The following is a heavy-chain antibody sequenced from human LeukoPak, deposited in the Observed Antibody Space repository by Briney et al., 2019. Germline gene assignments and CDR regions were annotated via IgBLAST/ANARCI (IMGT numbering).Heavy chain of an antibody. J-gene: IGHJ3*02. CDR1: GFTFSSYA. V-gene: IGHV3-30-3*01. Sequence: GGSLRLSCAASGFTFSSYAMHWVRQAPGKGLEWVAVISYDGSNKYYADSVKGRFTISRDNSKNTLYLQMNSLRAEDTAVYYCARSHDSSGHRPGAFDIWGQGTMVTVSS. CDR3: ARSHDSSGHRPGAFDI. D-gene: IGHD3-22*01. CDR2: ISYDGSNK.